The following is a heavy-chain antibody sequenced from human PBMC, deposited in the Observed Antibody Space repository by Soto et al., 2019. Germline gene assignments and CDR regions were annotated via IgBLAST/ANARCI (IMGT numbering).Heavy chain of an antibody. D-gene: IGHD2-8*01. J-gene: IGHJ3*02. V-gene: IGHV1-18*01. CDR1: GFTFIIYG. CDR3: ARRVALAPVYDAYDI. CDR2: VSAKNLNT. Sequence: QIQLVQSGAEVKKPGASVKVSCKASGFTFIIYGVTWVRQAPGQGLEWMGWVSAKNLNTHYAQKVQGRVTMTTDTSTSTAYMELSSLSPDDTAVYYCARRVALAPVYDAYDIWGQGTMVTVSS.